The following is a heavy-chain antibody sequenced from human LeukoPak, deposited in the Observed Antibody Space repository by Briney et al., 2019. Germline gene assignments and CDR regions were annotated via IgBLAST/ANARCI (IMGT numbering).Heavy chain of an antibody. J-gene: IGHJ4*02. CDR3: ARTLNPYCGGDCFYSY. V-gene: IGHV5-51*01. Sequence: GESLKISCKGSGYSFTSYWIGWVRQMPGKGLEWMGIIYPGDSDTRYSPSFQGQVPISADKSISTAYLQWSSLKASDTAMYYCARTLNPYCGGDCFYSYWGQGTLVTVSS. CDR2: IYPGDSDT. D-gene: IGHD2-21*01. CDR1: GYSFTSYW.